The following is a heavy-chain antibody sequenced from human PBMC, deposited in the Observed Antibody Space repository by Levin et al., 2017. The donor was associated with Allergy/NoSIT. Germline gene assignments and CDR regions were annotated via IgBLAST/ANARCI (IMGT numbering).Heavy chain of an antibody. V-gene: IGHV4-59*01. CDR1: GASISGYY. Sequence: SCTVSGASISGYYWSWIRQPPGRGLEWIGYIYYSGTTNYNPSLKSRITISVDMSKNQFSLKVNSVTAADTAVYYCARLGRVAAAGTYNYHSMDVWGKGTTVTISS. CDR3: ARLGRVAAAGTYNYHSMDV. CDR2: IYYSGTT. D-gene: IGHD6-13*01. J-gene: IGHJ6*03.